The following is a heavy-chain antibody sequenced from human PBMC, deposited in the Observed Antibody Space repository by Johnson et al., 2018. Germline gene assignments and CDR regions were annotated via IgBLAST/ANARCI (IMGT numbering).Heavy chain of an antibody. V-gene: IGHV1-8*01. Sequence: QVQLLESGAEVKKPGASVKVSCKASGYTFTSYDINWVRQATGQGLEWMGWMNPNSDNTGYAQKFQGRVTMTRNTSISTAYMALSSLRSEDPAVYYCARGGGWGKGDAFDIWGQGTMVTVSS. CDR2: MNPNSDNT. CDR1: GYTFTSYD. D-gene: IGHD7-27*01. J-gene: IGHJ3*02. CDR3: ARGGGWGKGDAFDI.